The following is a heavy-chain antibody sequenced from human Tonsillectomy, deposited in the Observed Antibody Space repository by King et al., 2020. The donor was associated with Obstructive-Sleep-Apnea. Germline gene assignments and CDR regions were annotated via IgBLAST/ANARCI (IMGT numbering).Heavy chain of an antibody. CDR3: ASVRYSYGYLSAFDI. Sequence: QLQESGPGLVKPSETLSLTCTVSGGSISSSSYYWGWIRQPPGKGLEWIESIYYTGSTYYNPSLKRRVTIAVDTSKNQFSLKLSSVTAADTAVYYCASVRYSYGYLSAFDIWGQGTMVTVSS. D-gene: IGHD5-18*01. V-gene: IGHV4-39*07. CDR2: IYYTGST. J-gene: IGHJ3*02. CDR1: GGSISSSSYY.